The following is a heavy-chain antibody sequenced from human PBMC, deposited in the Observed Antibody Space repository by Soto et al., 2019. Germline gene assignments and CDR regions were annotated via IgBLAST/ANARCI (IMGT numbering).Heavy chain of an antibody. CDR3: ARTGFYYYGSGSPVAVDY. D-gene: IGHD3-10*01. CDR1: GYTFTSYG. J-gene: IGHJ4*02. Sequence: QVQLVQSGAEVKKPGASVKVSCKASGYTFTSYGISWVRQAPGQGLEWMGWISAYNGNTHYAQKLQGRVTMTTDTPTXTXYMELRSLRSDDTAVYFCARTGFYYYGSGSPVAVDYWGQGTLVTVSS. CDR2: ISAYNGNT. V-gene: IGHV1-18*01.